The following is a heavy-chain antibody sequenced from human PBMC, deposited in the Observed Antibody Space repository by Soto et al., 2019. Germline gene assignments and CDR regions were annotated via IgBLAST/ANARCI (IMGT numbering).Heavy chain of an antibody. CDR3: ARAQHYDCSGGWFDP. CDR2: INWNGGST. CDR1: GFTFDDYG. V-gene: IGHV3-20*04. J-gene: IGHJ5*02. D-gene: IGHD3-22*01. Sequence: EVQLVESGGGVVRPGGSLRLSCAASGFTFDDYGMSWVRQAPGKGLEWVSGINWNGGSTGYADSVKGRFTISRDNAKNSLYLQMTSLRAEDTALYYCARAQHYDCSGGWFDPWGQGTLVTVSS.